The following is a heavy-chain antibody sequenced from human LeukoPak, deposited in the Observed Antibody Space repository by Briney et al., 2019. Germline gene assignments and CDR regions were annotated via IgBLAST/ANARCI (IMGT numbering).Heavy chain of an antibody. CDR3: ARDDLYCSGGYCYLVN. V-gene: IGHV3-9*01. CDR1: GFTFDDYA. CDR2: ISWNSGSI. J-gene: IGHJ4*02. Sequence: PGRSLRLSCAASGFTFDDYAMHWVRQAPGKGLEWVSGISWNSGSIGYADSVKGRFAISRDNAKNTLYLQMNSLRAEDTAVYYCARDDLYCSGGYCYLVNWGQGTLVTVSS. D-gene: IGHD2-15*01.